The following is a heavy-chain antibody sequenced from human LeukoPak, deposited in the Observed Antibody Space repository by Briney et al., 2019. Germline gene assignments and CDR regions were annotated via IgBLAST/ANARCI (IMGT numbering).Heavy chain of an antibody. D-gene: IGHD3-3*01. CDR2: NYYTGNT. CDR1: GASISGSGYY. V-gene: IGHV4-39*07. J-gene: IGHJ4*02. Sequence: KTSETLSLTCAVSGASISGSGYYLGWFRHPPGKGLEWIGNNYYTGNTYYNASLQSRVTISIDTSKNQFSLKLSSVTAADTAVYYCARGPPVLRFLEWFQRAQPAVGSFDYWGQGTLVTVSS. CDR3: ARGPPVLRFLEWFQRAQPAVGSFDY.